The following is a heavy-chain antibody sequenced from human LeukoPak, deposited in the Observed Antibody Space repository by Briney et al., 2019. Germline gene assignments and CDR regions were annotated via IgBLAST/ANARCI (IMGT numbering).Heavy chain of an antibody. D-gene: IGHD4-23*01. CDR1: GFTFSSYG. Sequence: GGSLRLSCVASGFTFSSYGMHWVRQAPGKGLEWVALISYDGNNKYYSDSMKGRFTISRDNSKNTLYLQMNSLRAEDTAVYYCAKDIDYGGANWGQGTLVIVSS. CDR3: AKDIDYGGAN. CDR2: ISYDGNNK. J-gene: IGHJ4*02. V-gene: IGHV3-30*18.